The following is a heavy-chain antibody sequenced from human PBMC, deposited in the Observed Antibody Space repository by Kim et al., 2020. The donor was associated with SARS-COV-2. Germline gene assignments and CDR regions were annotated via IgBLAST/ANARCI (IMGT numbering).Heavy chain of an antibody. D-gene: IGHD3-10*01. CDR3: ARGLGPLWFGELFTSDAFDI. CDR1: GGSFSGYY. Sequence: SETLSLTCAVYGGSFSGYYWSWIRQPPGKGLEWIGEINHSGSTNYNPSLKSRVTISVDTSKNQFSLKLSSVTAADTAVYYCARGLGPLWFGELFTSDAFDIWGQGTMFTVSS. V-gene: IGHV4-34*01. CDR2: INHSGST. J-gene: IGHJ3*02.